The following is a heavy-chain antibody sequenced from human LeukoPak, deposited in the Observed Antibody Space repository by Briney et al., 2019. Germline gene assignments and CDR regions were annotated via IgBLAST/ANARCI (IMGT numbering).Heavy chain of an antibody. J-gene: IGHJ6*03. CDR1: GGPIISHY. CDR3: GRDALVGHFSYYYMDV. V-gene: IGHV4-59*11. Sequence: PSETLSLTCTVSGGPIISHYWTWIRQSPVKGLEWIGDISNSGSTSYNPSLKSRVIISIDTSKSQFSLKLSSVTAADTAMYYCGRDALVGHFSYYYMDVWGKGTTVTVSS. D-gene: IGHD2/OR15-2a*01. CDR2: ISNSGST.